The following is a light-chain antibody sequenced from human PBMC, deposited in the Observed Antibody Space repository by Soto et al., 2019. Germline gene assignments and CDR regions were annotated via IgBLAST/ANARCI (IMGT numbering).Light chain of an antibody. Sequence: QSVLTQPPSASGTPGQRVTISCSGSSSNIGSNTVNWYQQLPGTAPKLLISSNNQRPSGVPDRFSGSKSGTSASLAISGLQSEDEADYYCAAWDDSLNGAGFGGGTQLTVL. J-gene: IGLJ7*01. V-gene: IGLV1-44*01. CDR3: AAWDDSLNGAG. CDR1: SSNIGSNT. CDR2: SNN.